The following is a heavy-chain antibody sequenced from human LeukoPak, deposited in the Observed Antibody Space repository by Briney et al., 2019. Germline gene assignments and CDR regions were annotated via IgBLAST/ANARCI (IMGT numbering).Heavy chain of an antibody. CDR1: GFTFSTSS. D-gene: IGHD4-23*01. Sequence: AGGSLRLSCAASGFTFSTSSFNWVRQAPGKGLEWISYISTSSTINYADSVGGRFTISRDNAKSSLSLQMNSLRAEDTAVYYCARDLDYGGRGLDSWGQGTLVIVSS. CDR2: ISTSSTI. V-gene: IGHV3-48*04. CDR3: ARDLDYGGRGLDS. J-gene: IGHJ4*02.